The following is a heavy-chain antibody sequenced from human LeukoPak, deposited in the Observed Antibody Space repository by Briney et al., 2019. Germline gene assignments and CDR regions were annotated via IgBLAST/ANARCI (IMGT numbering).Heavy chain of an antibody. CDR3: ARDRGYSMDV. Sequence: SETLSLTCTVSGYYISSGYYWGWIRQPPGKGLEWIGSIYHSGSTYYNPSLKSRVTISVDTSKNQFSLKLSSVTAADTAVYYCARDRGYSMDVWGQGTTVTVSS. CDR1: GYYISSGYY. J-gene: IGHJ6*02. CDR2: IYHSGST. V-gene: IGHV4-38-2*02. D-gene: IGHD5-24*01.